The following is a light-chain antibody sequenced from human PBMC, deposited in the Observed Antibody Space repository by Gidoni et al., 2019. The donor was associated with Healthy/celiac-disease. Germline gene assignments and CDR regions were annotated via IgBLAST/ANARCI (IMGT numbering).Light chain of an antibody. Sequence: DIQMTQSPSPLSASVGDRVTITCQASQDISNYLNWYQQKPGKAPKLLIYDASNLETGVPSRFSGSGSGTDFTFTISSLQPEDIATYYCQQYDTLFTFXPXTKVDIK. V-gene: IGKV1-33*01. CDR2: DAS. CDR1: QDISNY. CDR3: QQYDTLFT. J-gene: IGKJ3*01.